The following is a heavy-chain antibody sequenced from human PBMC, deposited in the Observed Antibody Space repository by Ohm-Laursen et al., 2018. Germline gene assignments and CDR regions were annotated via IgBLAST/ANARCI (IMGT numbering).Heavy chain of an antibody. J-gene: IGHJ4*02. Sequence: GSLRLSCTASGFTFSSYVMSWVRLAPGRGLEWVSGIGGGGSSTNYADSVKGRFTISRDNSKNTLYLQMSSLRAEDTAVYYCAKLVGATPLDYWGQGTLVTVSS. CDR2: IGGGGSST. V-gene: IGHV3-23*01. CDR3: AKLVGATPLDY. CDR1: GFTFSSYV. D-gene: IGHD1-26*01.